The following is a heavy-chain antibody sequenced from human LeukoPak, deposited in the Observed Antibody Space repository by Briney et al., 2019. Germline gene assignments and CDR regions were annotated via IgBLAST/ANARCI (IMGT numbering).Heavy chain of an antibody. D-gene: IGHD3-10*01. Sequence: SETLSLTCAVSGYSITSSSWWGWVRQPPGKGLEWIGYIYHSGTTYYNPSLQSRVTMSVDTSKNQFSLKLSSVTAVDTAVYYCARKENVYYYFDYWGQGTLVTVSS. CDR3: ARKENVYYYFDY. CDR1: GYSITSSSW. V-gene: IGHV4-28*01. CDR2: IYHSGTT. J-gene: IGHJ4*02.